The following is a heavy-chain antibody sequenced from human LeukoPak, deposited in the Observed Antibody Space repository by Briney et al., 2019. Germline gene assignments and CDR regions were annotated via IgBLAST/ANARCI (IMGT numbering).Heavy chain of an antibody. Sequence: GGSLRLSCAASGFTFSSYGMNWVRQAPGKGLESVSYISSSSATIFYADSVKGRFTISRDNAKNSLYLQMNSLRPEDTAVYFCYYMDVWGKGTTVTVSS. J-gene: IGHJ6*03. CDR1: GFTFSSYG. V-gene: IGHV3-48*01. CDR2: ISSSSATI. CDR3: YYMDV.